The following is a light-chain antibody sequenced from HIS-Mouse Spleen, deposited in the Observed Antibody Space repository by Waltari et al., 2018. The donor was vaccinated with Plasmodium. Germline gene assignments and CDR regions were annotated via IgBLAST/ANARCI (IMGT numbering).Light chain of an antibody. J-gene: IGKJ1*01. CDR1: QGISSY. V-gene: IGKV1D-8*02. Sequence: AIWMTQSPSLLSASPGDRVTISCRISQGISSYLAWYQQKPGKAPELLIYAASTLQSVVPSRFSGSGSGTDFPLTISCLQSEDFATYYCQQYYSFPQTFGQGTKVESK. CDR3: QQYYSFPQT. CDR2: AAS.